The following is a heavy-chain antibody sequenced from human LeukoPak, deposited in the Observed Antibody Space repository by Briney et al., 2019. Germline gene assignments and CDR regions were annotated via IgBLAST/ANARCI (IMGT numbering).Heavy chain of an antibody. J-gene: IGHJ6*03. CDR1: GFAFSSFA. V-gene: IGHV3-23*01. D-gene: IGHD6-19*01. CDR3: TKELHVAVAVADYYYFYMDV. Sequence: RGSLRLSCAASGFAFSSFAMGWVRQSPGKGLEWLSTINGGGNTTFYADSVKGRFTISRDNSKNTLYLHMGSLRPDDTAIYYCTKELHVAVAVADYYYFYMDVWGRGAAVTVSS. CDR2: INGGGNTT.